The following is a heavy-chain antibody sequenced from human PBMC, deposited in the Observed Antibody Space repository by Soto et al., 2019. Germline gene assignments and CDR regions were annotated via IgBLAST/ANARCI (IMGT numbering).Heavy chain of an antibody. D-gene: IGHD3-3*01. CDR2: IKQDGSEK. J-gene: IGHJ4*02. Sequence: EVQLVESGGGLVQPGGSLRLSCAASGLTFSNYWMSWVRQAPGKGLEWVANIKQDGSEKYYVDSVKGRFTISRDNAKNSLCLQMNSLRAEDTAVYYCARGHTILAYWGQGTLVTVSS. CDR1: GLTFSNYW. CDR3: ARGHTILAY. V-gene: IGHV3-7*01.